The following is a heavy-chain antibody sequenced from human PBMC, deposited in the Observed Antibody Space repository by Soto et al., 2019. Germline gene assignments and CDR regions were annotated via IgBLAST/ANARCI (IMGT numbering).Heavy chain of an antibody. Sequence: PSETLSLTCTVSAGSINNFYWTWIRQPAGEGLEWIGQIYTTGNTNYNPSLKSRVTMSVDTSNNQFSLRLSSVTAADTAIYYCVRGGYYYGDYYFDYWGQGSLVTVSS. D-gene: IGHD3-22*01. J-gene: IGHJ4*02. CDR2: IYTTGNT. CDR1: AGSINNFY. V-gene: IGHV4-4*07. CDR3: VRGGYYYGDYYFDY.